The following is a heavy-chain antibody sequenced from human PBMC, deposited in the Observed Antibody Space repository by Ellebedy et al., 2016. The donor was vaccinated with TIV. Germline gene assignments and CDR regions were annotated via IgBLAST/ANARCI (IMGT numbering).Heavy chain of an antibody. CDR2: ISAFNGNT. CDR1: GYMFTSYA. Sequence: AASVKVSCKASGYMFTSYAISWVRQAPGQGLEWMGWISAFNGNTKYAQKFQGRFTMTTDTSTSTAYMELKSLRSDDTAVYFCARELFSGSVRYHNWFDPWGQGTQVTVSS. V-gene: IGHV1-18*04. J-gene: IGHJ5*02. D-gene: IGHD3-10*01. CDR3: ARELFSGSVRYHNWFDP.